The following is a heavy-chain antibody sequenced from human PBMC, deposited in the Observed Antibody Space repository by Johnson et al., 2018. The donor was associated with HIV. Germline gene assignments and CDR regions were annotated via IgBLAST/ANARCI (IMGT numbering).Heavy chain of an antibody. J-gene: IGHJ3*02. Sequence: MQLVESGGGLVPPGGSLRLSCAASGFTFSSYAMSWVRQAPGKGLEWVSAISGSGGSTYYADSVKGRFTISRDNSKGTLYLQIDGLRAEDTAVYYCARDLNHGDTGGGAFDIWGQGTMVTVSS. CDR1: GFTFSSYA. V-gene: IGHV3-23*04. CDR2: ISGSGGST. CDR3: ARDLNHGDTGGGAFDI. D-gene: IGHD1-14*01.